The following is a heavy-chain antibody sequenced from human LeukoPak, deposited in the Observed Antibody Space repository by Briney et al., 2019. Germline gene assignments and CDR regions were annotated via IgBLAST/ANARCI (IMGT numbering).Heavy chain of an antibody. V-gene: IGHV4-39*07. CDR1: DGSITSSYSY. Sequence: SETLSLTCTVSDGSITSSYSYWGWVRQAPGKGLEWIGSIYYSGKTYYNPSLKSRITISVDTSKSQFSLKLTSVTAADTAVYYCARLATLSTVAARGRTWFDAWGQGTLVTVSS. CDR3: ARLATLSTVAARGRTWFDA. D-gene: IGHD3-9*01. CDR2: IYYSGKT. J-gene: IGHJ5*02.